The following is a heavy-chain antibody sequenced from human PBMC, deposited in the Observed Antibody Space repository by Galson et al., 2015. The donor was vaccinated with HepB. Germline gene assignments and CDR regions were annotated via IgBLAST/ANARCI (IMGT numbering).Heavy chain of an antibody. CDR1: GFTLSSYS. J-gene: IGHJ4*02. CDR2: ISSSSSTI. D-gene: IGHD3-9*01. V-gene: IGHV3-48*04. CDR3: ARDPFPLLRYFDSADYFDY. Sequence: SLRLSCAASGFTLSSYSMNWVRQAPGKGLEWVSYISSSSSTIYYADSVKGRFTISRDNAKNSLYLQMNSLRAEDTAVYYCARDPFPLLRYFDSADYFDYWGQGTLVTVSS.